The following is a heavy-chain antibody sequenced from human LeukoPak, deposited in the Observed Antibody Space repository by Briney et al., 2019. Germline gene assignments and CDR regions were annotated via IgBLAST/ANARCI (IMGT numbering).Heavy chain of an antibody. CDR3: AREMGGTYWD. J-gene: IGHJ4*02. CDR1: GYSISSGYY. Sequence: PSETLSLTCTVSGYSISSGYYWGWIRQPPGKGLEWIGSIYHSGSTYYNPSLKSRVTISVDTSKNQFSLKLSSVTAADTAVYYCAREMGGTYWDWGQGTLVTVSS. D-gene: IGHD1-26*01. V-gene: IGHV4-38-2*02. CDR2: IYHSGST.